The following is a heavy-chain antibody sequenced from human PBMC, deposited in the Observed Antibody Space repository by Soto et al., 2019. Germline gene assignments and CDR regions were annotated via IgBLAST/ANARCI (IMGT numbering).Heavy chain of an antibody. J-gene: IGHJ6*02. D-gene: IGHD4-17*01. V-gene: IGHV1-18*01. Sequence: ASVKVSCKASGYSFTSYGISWVRQAPGQGLEWMGWISAYNGNTNYAQKLQGRVTMTTDTSTSTVYMELRSLRSDDTAVYYCASGDDYGDYRGMDVWGQGTTVTVSS. CDR3: ASGDDYGDYRGMDV. CDR1: GYSFTSYG. CDR2: ISAYNGNT.